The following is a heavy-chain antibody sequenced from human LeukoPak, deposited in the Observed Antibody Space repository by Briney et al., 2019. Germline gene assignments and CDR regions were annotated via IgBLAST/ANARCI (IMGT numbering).Heavy chain of an antibody. V-gene: IGHV4-4*07. D-gene: IGHD3-22*01. CDR2: IYTSGST. CDR1: GGSISSYY. J-gene: IGHJ4*02. Sequence: SETLSLTCIVSGGSISSYYWSWIRQPAGKGLEWIGRIYTSGSTNYNPSLKSRVTMSVDTSKNQFSLKLSSVTAADTAVYYRARDRGYYYDSSGYYDYWGQGTLVTVSS. CDR3: ARDRGYYYDSSGYYDY.